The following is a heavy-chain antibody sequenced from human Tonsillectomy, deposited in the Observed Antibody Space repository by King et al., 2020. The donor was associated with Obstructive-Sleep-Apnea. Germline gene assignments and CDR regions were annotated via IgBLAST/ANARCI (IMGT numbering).Heavy chain of an antibody. J-gene: IGHJ5*02. CDR1: GGSISSSSYY. V-gene: IGHV4-39*07. CDR3: ARERGEWLLRGWFDP. CDR2: IYYSGST. D-gene: IGHD3-3*01. Sequence: QLQESGPGLVKPSETLSLTCTVSGGSISSSSYYWGWIRQPPGKGLEWIGSIYYSGSTYYNPSLKSRVTISVDTSKNQFSLKLSAVTAADTAVYYCARERGEWLLRGWFDPWGQGTLVTVSS.